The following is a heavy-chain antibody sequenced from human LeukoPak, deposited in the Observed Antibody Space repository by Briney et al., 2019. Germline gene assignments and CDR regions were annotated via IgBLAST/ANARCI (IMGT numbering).Heavy chain of an antibody. V-gene: IGHV4-38-2*02. CDR2: LYQSGST. CDR3: AKRGNWGFFVY. CDR1: GYSIRSNYY. Sequence: SETLSLTCTVSGYSIRSNYYWGWTWQLPGKGLEWIRRLYQSGSTYNNPSQRSRDTILIDTSKNQFSMKLSSVTAADTAVCDCAKRGNWGFFVYWGQGTLVTVSS. D-gene: IGHD7-27*01. J-gene: IGHJ4*02.